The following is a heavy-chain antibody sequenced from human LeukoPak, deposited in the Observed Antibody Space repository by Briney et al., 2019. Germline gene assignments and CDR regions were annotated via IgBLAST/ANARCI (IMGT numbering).Heavy chain of an antibody. CDR1: GLTFSSHW. D-gene: IGHD1-26*01. CDR3: ARAGRGSYYLAVFY. CDR2: IKQDGSEK. J-gene: IGHJ4*02. Sequence: GGSLRLSCAASGLTFSSHWMSWVRQAPGKGLEWVANIKQDGSEKYYVDSVKGRFTISRDNAKNSLYLQMNSLRDEDTAVYYCARAGRGSYYLAVFYWGQGTLVTVSS. V-gene: IGHV3-7*01.